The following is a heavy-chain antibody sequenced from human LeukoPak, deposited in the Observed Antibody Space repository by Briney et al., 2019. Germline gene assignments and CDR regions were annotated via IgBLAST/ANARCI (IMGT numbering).Heavy chain of an antibody. CDR2: ISSSSSYI. D-gene: IGHD5-18*01. V-gene: IGHV3-21*01. Sequence: GGSLRLSCEGSGFTFSSYSMNWVRQAPGKGLEWVSSISSSSSYIYYADSVKGRFTISRDNAKNSLYLQMNSLRAEDTAVYYCARFDRYTAMVNFDYWGQGTLVTVSS. J-gene: IGHJ4*02. CDR1: GFTFSSYS. CDR3: ARFDRYTAMVNFDY.